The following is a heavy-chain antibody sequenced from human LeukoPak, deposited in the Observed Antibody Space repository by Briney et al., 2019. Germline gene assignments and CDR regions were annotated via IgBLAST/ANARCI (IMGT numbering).Heavy chain of an antibody. J-gene: IGHJ4*02. CDR2: ISYDGSNK. CDR3: ARDFLVVAYYDY. Sequence: QTGGSLRLSCAASGFTFGSYAMHWVRQAPGKGLEWVAVISYDGSNKYYADSVKGRFTISRDNSKNTLYLQMNSLRAEDTAVYYCARDFLVVAYYDYWGQGTLVTVSS. V-gene: IGHV3-30-3*01. D-gene: IGHD3-22*01. CDR1: GFTFGSYA.